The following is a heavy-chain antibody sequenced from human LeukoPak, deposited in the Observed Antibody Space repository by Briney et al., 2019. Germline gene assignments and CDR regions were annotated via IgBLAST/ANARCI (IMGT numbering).Heavy chain of an antibody. Sequence: SETLSLTCAVYDESFSGYYCSWIRQPPRKGLEWIGEIDHSGSTNYNPSLQSRVAISVDTSKNQFSLKVSSVSAADTAVYYCARGNRPYGEHEAFDIWGHGTTVTVSP. CDR2: IDHSGST. V-gene: IGHV4-34*01. CDR1: DESFSGYY. D-gene: IGHD3-10*01. J-gene: IGHJ3*02. CDR3: ARGNRPYGEHEAFDI.